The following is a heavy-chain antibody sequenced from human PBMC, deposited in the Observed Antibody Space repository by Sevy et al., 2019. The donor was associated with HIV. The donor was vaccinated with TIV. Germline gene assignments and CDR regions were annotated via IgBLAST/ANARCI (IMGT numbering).Heavy chain of an antibody. J-gene: IGHJ4*02. CDR3: AGQTSNSTIFGESMIDY. D-gene: IGHD3-3*01. CDR2: IYYIGST. Sequence: SETLSLTCAVSGGSVSSGIYYWGWIRQPPGKGLEWIGSIYYIGSTDYNPSLKSRVTISVDTSKNQFSLKLSSVTAADTAVDYCAGQTSNSTIFGESMIDYWGLGTLVTVSS. V-gene: IGHV4-39*01. CDR1: GGSVSSGIYY.